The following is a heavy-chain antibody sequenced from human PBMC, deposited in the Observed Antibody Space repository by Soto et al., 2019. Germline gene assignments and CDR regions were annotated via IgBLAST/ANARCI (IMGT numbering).Heavy chain of an antibody. D-gene: IGHD2-2*02. Sequence: GGSLRLSXAASGFTFSSYAMSWVRQAPGKGLEWVSAISGSGGSTYYADSVKGRFTISRDNSKNTLYLQMNSLRAEDTAVYYCAGCYRYYYYGMDVWGQGTTVTVSS. CDR3: AGCYRYYYYGMDV. CDR1: GFTFSSYA. J-gene: IGHJ6*02. CDR2: ISGSGGST. V-gene: IGHV3-23*01.